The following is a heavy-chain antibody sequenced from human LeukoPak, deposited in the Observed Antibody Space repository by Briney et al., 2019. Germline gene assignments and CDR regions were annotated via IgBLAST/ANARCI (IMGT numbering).Heavy chain of an antibody. V-gene: IGHV3-20*04. CDR2: INWNGGKT. D-gene: IGHD2-15*01. CDR3: ARVLRYCSGGNCYSGGLGYMDV. CDR1: GFPFDDYG. J-gene: IGHJ6*03. Sequence: PGGSLRLSCAASGFPFDDYGMSWVRQAPGKGLEWVSGINWNGGKTDYADSVKGRFTISRDNAKNSLFLQMNSLRAEDTAVYYCARVLRYCSGGNCYSGGLGYMDVWGKGTTVTISS.